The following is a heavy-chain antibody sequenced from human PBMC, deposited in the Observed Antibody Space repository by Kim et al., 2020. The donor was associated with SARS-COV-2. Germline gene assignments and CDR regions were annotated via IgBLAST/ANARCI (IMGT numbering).Heavy chain of an antibody. CDR3: VKASITMVRGYYYYYGMDV. CDR1: GFTFSSYA. J-gene: IGHJ6*02. V-gene: IGHV3-64D*09. D-gene: IGHD3-10*01. Sequence: GGSLRLSCSASGFTFSSYAMHWVRQAPGKGLEYVSAISSNGGSTYYADSVKGRFTISRDNSKNTLYLQMSSLRAEDTAVYYCVKASITMVRGYYYYYGMDVWGQGTTVTVSS. CDR2: ISSNGGST.